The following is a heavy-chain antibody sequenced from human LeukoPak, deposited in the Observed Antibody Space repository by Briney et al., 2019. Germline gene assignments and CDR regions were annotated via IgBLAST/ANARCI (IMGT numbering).Heavy chain of an antibody. CDR1: GFAVSSNY. CDR3: ARVRSYSSGDYDY. D-gene: IGHD6-19*01. Sequence: GGSLRLSCAASGFAVSSNYMSWVRQAPGKELEWVSGIYSGGSTYYADSVKGRFTISRDNSKNTLYLQMNSLRAEDTAVYYCARVRSYSSGDYDYWGQGTLVTVSS. CDR2: IYSGGST. V-gene: IGHV3-53*01. J-gene: IGHJ4*02.